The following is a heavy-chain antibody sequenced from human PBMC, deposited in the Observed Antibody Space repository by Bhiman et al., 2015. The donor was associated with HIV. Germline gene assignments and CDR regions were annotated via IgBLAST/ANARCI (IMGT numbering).Heavy chain of an antibody. CDR3: ARGPWWLLHYYLDY. CDR1: GFTFSTYS. CDR2: ISGSGSYI. V-gene: IGHV3-21*04. D-gene: IGHD2-15*01. J-gene: IGHJ4*02. Sequence: EVLLVESGGGLVKPGGSLRLSCAVSGFTFSTYSMIWVRQAPGKGLEWVSSISGSGSYIYYADSMKGRFNISRDNAKKSLYLQMTSLRPEDTAVYYCARGPWWLLHYYLDYWGQGTLVTVSS.